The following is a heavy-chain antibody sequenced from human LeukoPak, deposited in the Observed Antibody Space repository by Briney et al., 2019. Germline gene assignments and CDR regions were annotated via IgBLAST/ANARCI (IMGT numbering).Heavy chain of an antibody. J-gene: IGHJ4*02. CDR2: INWNGGST. CDR1: GFTFDDYG. Sequence: GGSLRLSCAASGFTFDDYGMSWVRQAPGKGLEWVSGINWNGGSTGYADSVKGRFTISRDNAKNSLYLQMSSLRAEDTALYHCARGSSGYYRYYFDYWGQGTLVTVSS. V-gene: IGHV3-20*01. CDR3: ARGSSGYYRYYFDY. D-gene: IGHD3-22*01.